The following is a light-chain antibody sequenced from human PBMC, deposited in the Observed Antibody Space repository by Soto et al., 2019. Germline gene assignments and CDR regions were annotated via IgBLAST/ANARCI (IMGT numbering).Light chain of an antibody. J-gene: IGKJ2*01. CDR3: QQRSNWPPVYT. CDR2: DAS. CDR1: QSVSSY. V-gene: IGKV3-11*01. Sequence: EIVLTQSPATLSLSPGERATLSCGASQSVSSYLAWYQQKPGQAPRLLIYDASNRATGIPARFSGSGSGTDFTLTNSSLEPEDFAFYYCQQRSNWPPVYTFGQGTKVEMK.